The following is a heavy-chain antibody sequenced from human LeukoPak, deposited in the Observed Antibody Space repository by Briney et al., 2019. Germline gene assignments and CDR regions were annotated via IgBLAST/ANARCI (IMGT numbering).Heavy chain of an antibody. Sequence: PGGSLRLSCAASGFTFSNAWINWVRQAPGQGLEWVGRIKSKTAGGTTDYAAPVQGRFTIPRDDSKNTVYLQMNSLKTEDTAMYYCTTFSNSSPYWGRGTLVTVSS. CDR2: IKSKTAGGTT. D-gene: IGHD2/OR15-2a*01. J-gene: IGHJ4*02. CDR1: GFTFSNAW. CDR3: TTFSNSSPY. V-gene: IGHV3-15*01.